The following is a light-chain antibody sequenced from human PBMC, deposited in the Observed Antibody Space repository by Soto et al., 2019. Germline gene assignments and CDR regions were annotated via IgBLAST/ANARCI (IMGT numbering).Light chain of an antibody. V-gene: IGLV2-14*01. Sequence: SVLSQPASVCGSRGQSITISCTGTSNNGGGYNYVSWYQQHPGRAPKRMSYEVSIRPSGVSNRFSGSKSGNTASLTISGLQAEDEADYYCSSYTSSSTLDVFGTGTKVTVL. J-gene: IGLJ1*01. CDR1: SNNGGGYNY. CDR3: SSYTSSSTLDV. CDR2: EVS.